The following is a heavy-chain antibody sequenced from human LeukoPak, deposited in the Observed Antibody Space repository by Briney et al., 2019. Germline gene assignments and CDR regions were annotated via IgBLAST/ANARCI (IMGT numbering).Heavy chain of an antibody. CDR2: ISAYKGNT. V-gene: IGHV1-18*01. CDR1: GYTFTSSG. Sequence: GASVKVSCKASGYTFTSSGISWVRQAPGQGREWMRWISAYKGNTNYAQKLQGRVTMTTDTSTSTAYMELRSLRSDDTAVYYCARGFWSGYHMADWFDPWGQGTLVTVSS. CDR3: ARGFWSGYHMADWFDP. J-gene: IGHJ5*02. D-gene: IGHD3-3*01.